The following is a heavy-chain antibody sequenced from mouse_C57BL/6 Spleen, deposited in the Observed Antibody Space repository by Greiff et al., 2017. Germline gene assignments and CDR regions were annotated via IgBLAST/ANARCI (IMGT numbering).Heavy chain of an antibody. CDR2: INPSNGGT. Sequence: QVQLQQPGTELVKPGASVKLSCKASGYTFTSYWMHWVKQRPGQGLEWIGNINPSNGGTNYNEKFKSKDTLTVDKSSSTAYMQLSSLTSEDSAVYYCARYYGSSRYWYFDVWGTGTTVTVSS. D-gene: IGHD1-1*01. CDR1: GYTFTSYW. V-gene: IGHV1-53*01. CDR3: ARYYGSSRYWYFDV. J-gene: IGHJ1*03.